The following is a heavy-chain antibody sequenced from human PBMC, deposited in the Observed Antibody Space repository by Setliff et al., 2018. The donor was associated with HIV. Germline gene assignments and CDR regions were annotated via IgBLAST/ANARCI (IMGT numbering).Heavy chain of an antibody. CDR1: GSTFTSYA. J-gene: IGHJ5*02. D-gene: IGHD6-13*01. Sequence: GASVKVSCKASGSTFTSYAINWVRQAPGQGLEWMGGIIPIFSTSNYAQRFQGRVTITADESTSTAYMELYNLRSEDTALYYCAKADDGAAAGPAPWGQGTQVTVSS. V-gene: IGHV1-69*13. CDR3: AKADDGAAAGPAP. CDR2: IIPIFSTS.